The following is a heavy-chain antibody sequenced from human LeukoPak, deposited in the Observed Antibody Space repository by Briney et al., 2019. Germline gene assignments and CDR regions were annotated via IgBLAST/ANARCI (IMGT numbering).Heavy chain of an antibody. CDR2: TSVYNGHT. Sequence: ASVKVSCKASGYTFTSYGISWVRQAPGQRLEWMGWTSVYNGHTNYAQKLQDRVTMTTDTATNTAYMELRSLRSDDTAVYHCAGFCSGGGCYHNWFDPWGQGTLVTVSS. V-gene: IGHV1-18*01. CDR1: GYTFTSYG. D-gene: IGHD2-15*01. CDR3: AGFCSGGGCYHNWFDP. J-gene: IGHJ5*02.